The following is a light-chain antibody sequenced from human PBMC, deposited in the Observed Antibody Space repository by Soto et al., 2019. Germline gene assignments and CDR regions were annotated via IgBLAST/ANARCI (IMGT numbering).Light chain of an antibody. Sequence: QSVLTQPASVSGSPGQSITIYCTGTSXDVGGYNYVSWYQQHPGKAPKLMIFEVSNRPSGISIRFSGSKSGNTASLTISGLQTEDEADYYCSSYTNNSPYVFGTGTKVT. CDR3: SSYTNNSPYV. J-gene: IGLJ1*01. CDR2: EVS. CDR1: SXDVGGYNY. V-gene: IGLV2-14*01.